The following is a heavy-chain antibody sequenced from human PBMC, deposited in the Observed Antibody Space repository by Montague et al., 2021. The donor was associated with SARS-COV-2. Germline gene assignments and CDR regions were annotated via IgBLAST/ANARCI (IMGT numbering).Heavy chain of an antibody. Sequence: PALVKPTQTLTLTCTFSGFSLRTAETCVSWIRQPPGKAPQWLARLDWDGDKYYSRTLETRVSISTDTAKTQVVLTMTNVDPMDTATYYCARLSGVAPRCYYEGMDVWGQGTAVTVSS. J-gene: IGHJ6*02. CDR2: LDWDGDK. CDR1: GFSLRTAETC. V-gene: IGHV2-70*11. D-gene: IGHD7-27*01. CDR3: ARLSGVAPRCYYEGMDV.